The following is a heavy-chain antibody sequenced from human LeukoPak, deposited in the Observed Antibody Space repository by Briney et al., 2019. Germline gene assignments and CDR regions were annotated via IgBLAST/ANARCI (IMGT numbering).Heavy chain of an antibody. CDR2: INHSGST. D-gene: IGHD2-2*01. Sequence: SETPSLTCAVYGGSFSGYYWSWIRQPPGKGLEWIGEINHSGSTNYNPSLKSRVTISVDTSKNQFSLKLSSVTAADTAVYYCARVSRQLRTRYWYFDLWGRGTLVTVSS. J-gene: IGHJ2*01. CDR1: GGSFSGYY. CDR3: ARVSRQLRTRYWYFDL. V-gene: IGHV4-34*01.